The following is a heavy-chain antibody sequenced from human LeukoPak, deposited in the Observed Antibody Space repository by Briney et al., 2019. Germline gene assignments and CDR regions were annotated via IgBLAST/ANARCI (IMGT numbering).Heavy chain of an antibody. Sequence: GGSLRLSCAASGFTFSSYSMSWVRRAPGKGLEWVSAISSSGGSTDYTDSVKGRFTISRDNSKNTLYLQMNSLRAEDTAVYYCATKMSITAASQVDYWGQGTLVTVSS. V-gene: IGHV3-23*01. D-gene: IGHD1-20*01. CDR2: ISSSGGST. J-gene: IGHJ4*02. CDR3: ATKMSITAASQVDY. CDR1: GFTFSSYS.